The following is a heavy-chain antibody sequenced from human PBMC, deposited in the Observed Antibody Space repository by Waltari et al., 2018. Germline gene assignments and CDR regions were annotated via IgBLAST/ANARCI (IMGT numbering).Heavy chain of an antibody. D-gene: IGHD2-15*01. CDR2: IIPIFGTA. Sequence: QVQLVQSGAEVKKPGSSVKVSCKASGGTFSSYAISWVRQAPGQGLEWMGGIIPIFGTANYAQKFQVRVTITADEATSTAYMELSSLRSEYTAVYYCARDLVDCSGGSCYGLFDYWGQGTLVTVSS. CDR1: GGTFSSYA. CDR3: ARDLVDCSGGSCYGLFDY. J-gene: IGHJ4*02. V-gene: IGHV1-69*13.